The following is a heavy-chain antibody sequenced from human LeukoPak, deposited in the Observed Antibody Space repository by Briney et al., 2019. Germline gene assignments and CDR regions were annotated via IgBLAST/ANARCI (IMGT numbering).Heavy chain of an antibody. Sequence: PGRSLRLSCAASGFTFSSYGMHWVRQAPGKGLEWVAVIWYDGSNKYYADSVKGRFTISRDNSKNTLYLQMNSLRAEDTAVYYCARAMETVFDAFDIWGQGTMVTVSS. CDR2: IWYDGSNK. V-gene: IGHV3-33*01. J-gene: IGHJ3*02. CDR1: GFTFSSYG. CDR3: ARAMETVFDAFDI. D-gene: IGHD3-3*01.